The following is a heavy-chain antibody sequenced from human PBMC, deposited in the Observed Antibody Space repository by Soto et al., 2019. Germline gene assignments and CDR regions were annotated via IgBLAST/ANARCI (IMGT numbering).Heavy chain of an antibody. CDR1: GFTFSSYS. CDR2: ISSSSSYI. J-gene: IGHJ4*02. Sequence: GSLRLSCAASGFTFSSYSMNWVRQAPGKGLEWVSSISSSSSYIYYADSVKGRFTISRDNAKNSLYLQMNSLRAEDTAVYYCARYVIAAAGSLDYWGQGTLVTVSS. V-gene: IGHV3-21*01. D-gene: IGHD6-13*01. CDR3: ARYVIAAAGSLDY.